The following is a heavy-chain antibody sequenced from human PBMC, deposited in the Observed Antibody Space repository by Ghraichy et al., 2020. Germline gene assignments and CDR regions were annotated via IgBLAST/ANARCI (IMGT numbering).Heavy chain of an antibody. CDR1: GASFTISDYY. CDR2: VYYSGHT. D-gene: IGHD4-11*01. Sequence: SQTLSLTCSVPGASFTISDYYWGWVRQSPARGLVWIASVYYSGHTYSNPSLKSRLVISADTSLNRVSLSLASVTAADSAVYYCTRSSYTSTYYGSFDVWGQGILVTVSS. V-gene: IGHV4-39*01. CDR3: TRSSYTSTYYGSFDV. J-gene: IGHJ4*02.